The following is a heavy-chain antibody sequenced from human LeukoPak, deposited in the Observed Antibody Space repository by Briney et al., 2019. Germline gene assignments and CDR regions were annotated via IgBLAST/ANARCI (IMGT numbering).Heavy chain of an antibody. V-gene: IGHV3-48*04. Sequence: RGSLRLSCAASGFTFSSYSMNWVRQAPGKGLEWVSYISSSSSTIYYADSVKGRFTISRDNAKNSLYLQMNSLRAEDTAVYYCARDASLQYWGQGTLVTVSS. J-gene: IGHJ4*02. CDR2: ISSSSSTI. D-gene: IGHD4-11*01. CDR1: GFTFSSYS. CDR3: ARDASLQY.